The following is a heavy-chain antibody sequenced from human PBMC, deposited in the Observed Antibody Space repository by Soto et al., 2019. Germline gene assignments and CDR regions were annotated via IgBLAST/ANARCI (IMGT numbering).Heavy chain of an antibody. CDR2: IIPMVGTP. Sequence: QAQLVQSGAEVKRPGSSVKVSCKASGDTFSSYSISWVRQAPGQGREWMGRIIPMVGTPNYAQKFQGRVTFPADKSTSTAYMVLNSLISDDTAVYYCATDGGSTSSSAYDYFMDVWGKGTPVTVSS. V-gene: IGHV1-69*08. D-gene: IGHD3-16*01. J-gene: IGHJ6*03. CDR1: GDTFSSYS. CDR3: ATDGGSTSSSAYDYFMDV.